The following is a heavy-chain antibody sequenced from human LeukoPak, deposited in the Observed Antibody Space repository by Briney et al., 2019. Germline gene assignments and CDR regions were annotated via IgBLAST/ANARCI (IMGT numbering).Heavy chain of an antibody. V-gene: IGHV1-69*04. J-gene: IGHJ3*02. CDR2: IIPILGIA. CDR3: ARAAWGGSGSNDAFDI. Sequence: ASVKVSCKAFGGTFSSYAISWVRQAPGQGLEWMGRIIPILGIANYAQKFQGRVTMTTDTSTSTAYMELRSLRSDDTAVYYCARAAWGGSGSNDAFDIWGQGTMVTVSS. CDR1: GGTFSSYA. D-gene: IGHD3-10*01.